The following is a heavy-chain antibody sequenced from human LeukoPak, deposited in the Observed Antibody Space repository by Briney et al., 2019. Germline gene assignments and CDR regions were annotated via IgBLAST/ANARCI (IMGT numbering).Heavy chain of an antibody. V-gene: IGHV4-59*01. Sequence: SETLSLTCTVSGGSISGYYRSWIRQPPGRGLEWIGYIYYSGSTNYNPSLESRVTISVDTSKNQFSLKLSSVTAADTAVYYCARGPSSYYFDYWGQGTLVTVSS. CDR2: IYYSGST. J-gene: IGHJ4*02. CDR1: GGSISGYY. CDR3: ARGPSSYYFDY.